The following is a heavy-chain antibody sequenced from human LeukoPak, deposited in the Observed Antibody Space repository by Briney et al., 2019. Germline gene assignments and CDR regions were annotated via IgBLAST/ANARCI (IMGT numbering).Heavy chain of an antibody. J-gene: IGHJ6*03. D-gene: IGHD3-3*01. CDR1: GGSISSHY. CDR3: ARAVGYDFWSGYSYYYMDV. Sequence: SETLSLTCTVSGGSISSHYWSWIRQPPGKGLEWIGYIYYSGSTNYNPSLKSRVTISVDTFKNQFSLKLSSVTAADTAVYYCARAVGYDFWSGYSYYYMDVWGKGTTVTVSS. V-gene: IGHV4-59*11. CDR2: IYYSGST.